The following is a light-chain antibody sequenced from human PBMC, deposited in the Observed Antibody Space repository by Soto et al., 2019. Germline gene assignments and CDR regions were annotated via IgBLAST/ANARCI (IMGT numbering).Light chain of an antibody. CDR3: QQYGSCPIT. CDR2: GAS. CDR1: QTVSSNF. V-gene: IGKV3-20*01. Sequence: EIVLTQSPGTLSLSPGERATLSCRASQTVSSNFLGWYQQKPGQAPRLLIHGASSRAPGIPDRFSGSGSVTDFTLTISRLEPEDFAVYYCQQYGSCPITFGQGTRLEIK. J-gene: IGKJ5*01.